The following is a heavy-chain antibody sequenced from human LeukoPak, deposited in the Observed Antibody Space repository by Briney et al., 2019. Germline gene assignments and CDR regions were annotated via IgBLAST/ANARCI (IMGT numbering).Heavy chain of an antibody. D-gene: IGHD6-19*01. CDR1: GYSISSGYH. V-gene: IGHV4-38-2*02. CDR3: ARHGVLKWLVRQNWFDP. CDR2: IYHSGST. Sequence: SETLSLTCTVSGYSISSGYHWGWIRQPPGKGLEWIGSIYHSGSTYYNPSLKSRVTISVDTSKNQFSLKLSSVTAADTAVYYCARHGVLKWLVRQNWFDPWGQGTLVTVSS. J-gene: IGHJ5*02.